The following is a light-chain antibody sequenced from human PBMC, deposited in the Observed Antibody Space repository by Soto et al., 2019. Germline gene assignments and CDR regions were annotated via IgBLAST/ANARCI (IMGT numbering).Light chain of an antibody. Sequence: ERMMTQSPATLSLSPGETATLSCRASQTISKNLAWYQQKPGQAPRPLIYGASSRAIGIPDRFSGSGSGTDFTLIISRLEPEDFAVYYCHQYSSSPRTFGQGTKVDIK. J-gene: IGKJ1*01. V-gene: IGKV3-20*01. CDR2: GAS. CDR1: QTISKN. CDR3: HQYSSSPRT.